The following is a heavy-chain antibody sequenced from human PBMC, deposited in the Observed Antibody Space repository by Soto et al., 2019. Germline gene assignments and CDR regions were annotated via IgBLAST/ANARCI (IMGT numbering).Heavy chain of an antibody. V-gene: IGHV4-39*01. Sequence: SVTLSLRWSVAGGYIGSIGYYWGLKHKTPGKGLEWIGSIYYSGSTYYNPSLKSRVTISVDTSKNQFSLKLSSVAAADTAVYYCARVSVFGWGSGYYRPYYGMDVWGQGTTVTVSS. J-gene: IGHJ6*02. CDR1: GGYIGSIGYY. D-gene: IGHD3-22*01. CDR2: IYYSGST. CDR3: ARVSVFGWGSGYYRPYYGMDV.